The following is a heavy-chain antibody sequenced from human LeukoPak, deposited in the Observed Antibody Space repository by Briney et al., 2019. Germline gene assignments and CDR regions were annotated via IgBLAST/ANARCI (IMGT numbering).Heavy chain of an antibody. D-gene: IGHD2-21*02. CDR3: ARDAVTAMGGMDV. CDR2: IWYDGSNK. Sequence: GGSLRLSCAASGFTFSSYGMHWVRQAPGKGLEWVAVIWYDGSNKYYADSVKGRFTISRDNSKNTLYLQMNSLRAEDTAVYYCARDAVTAMGGMDVWGQGTTVTVSS. V-gene: IGHV3-33*08. J-gene: IGHJ6*02. CDR1: GFTFSSYG.